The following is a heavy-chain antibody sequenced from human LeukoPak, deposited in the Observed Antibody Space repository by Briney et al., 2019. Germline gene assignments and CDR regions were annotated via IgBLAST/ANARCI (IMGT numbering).Heavy chain of an antibody. D-gene: IGHD3-10*01. CDR3: ARESSGSYYNPQGYMDV. J-gene: IGHJ6*03. CDR2: IFTSGIT. Sequence: SETLSLTCTVSGGSISIYYWNWIRQPAGKRLEWVGRIFTSGITNYNPSLKSRVTMSVDTSKNQFSLNLSSVTAADTAVYYCARESSGSYYNPQGYMDVWGKGTTVTVSS. V-gene: IGHV4-4*07. CDR1: GGSISIYY.